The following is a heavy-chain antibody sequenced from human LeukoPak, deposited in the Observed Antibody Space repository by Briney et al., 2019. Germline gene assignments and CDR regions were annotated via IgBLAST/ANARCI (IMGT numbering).Heavy chain of an antibody. Sequence: PGGSLRLSCTASGFTFGDYAMSWIRQAPGKGLEWIGDVSHSGNANYNPSLNYNPSLKSRVSISTDTPKNQFSLRLSSVTAADTAVYYCARGVWLARDYWGQGILVTVSS. V-gene: IGHV4-59*01. D-gene: IGHD6-19*01. CDR2: VSHSGNA. CDR3: ARGVWLARDY. CDR1: GFTFGDYA. J-gene: IGHJ4*02.